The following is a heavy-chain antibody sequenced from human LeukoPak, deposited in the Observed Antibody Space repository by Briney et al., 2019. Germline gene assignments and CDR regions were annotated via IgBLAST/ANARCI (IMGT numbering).Heavy chain of an antibody. Sequence: GGSLRLSCAASGFTFRSYEMNWVRQAPGKGLEWVSYISSSGSTIYYADSVKGRFTISRDNAKNSLYLKMNSLRAEDTAVYYCARDLWFGELLCRFDYWGQGTLVTVSS. CDR2: ISSSGSTI. V-gene: IGHV3-48*03. J-gene: IGHJ4*02. D-gene: IGHD3-10*01. CDR3: ARDLWFGELLCRFDY. CDR1: GFTFRSYE.